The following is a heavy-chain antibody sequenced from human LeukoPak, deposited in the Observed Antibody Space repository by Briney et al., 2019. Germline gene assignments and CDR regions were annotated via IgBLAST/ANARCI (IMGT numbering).Heavy chain of an antibody. V-gene: IGHV4-4*02. CDR1: GGSISSSNW. CDR3: SRYYYYMDV. CDR2: IYHSGST. Sequence: SGTLSLTCAVSGGSISSSNWWSWVRQPPGKGLEWIGSIYHSGSTYYNPSLKSRVTISVDTSKNQFSLKLSSVTAADTAVYYCSRYYYYMDVWGKGTTVTVSS. J-gene: IGHJ6*03. D-gene: IGHD6-25*01.